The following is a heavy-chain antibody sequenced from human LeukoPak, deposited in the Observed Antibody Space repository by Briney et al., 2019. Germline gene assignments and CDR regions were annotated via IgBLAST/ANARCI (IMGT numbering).Heavy chain of an antibody. CDR3: ASRSTRWFGELFPYYFDY. CDR1: GGTFSSYA. V-gene: IGHV1-69*15. J-gene: IGHJ4*02. D-gene: IGHD3-10*01. CDR2: IIPIFGTA. Sequence: SVKVSCKASGGTFSSYAISWVRQAPGQGLEWMGRIIPIFGTANYAQKFQGRVTITADESTSTAYMELSSLRSEDTAVYYCASRSTRWFGELFPYYFDYWGQGTLVTVSS.